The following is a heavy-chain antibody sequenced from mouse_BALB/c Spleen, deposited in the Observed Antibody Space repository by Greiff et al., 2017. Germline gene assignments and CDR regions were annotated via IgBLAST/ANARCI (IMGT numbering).Heavy chain of an antibody. CDR2: ISYDGSN. CDR1: GYSITSGYF. Sequence: EVKLVESGPGLVKPSQSLSLTCSVTGYSITSGYFWNWIRQPPGNQLEWMGYISYDGSNNYNPSLKNRTSITRDTSNNQLFLKLNSVTTEDTATCYCARECYYYGTSFYYGMDYGGQGTSVTVSS. J-gene: IGHJ4*01. CDR3: ARECYYYGTSFYYGMDY. V-gene: IGHV3-6*02. D-gene: IGHD1-1*01.